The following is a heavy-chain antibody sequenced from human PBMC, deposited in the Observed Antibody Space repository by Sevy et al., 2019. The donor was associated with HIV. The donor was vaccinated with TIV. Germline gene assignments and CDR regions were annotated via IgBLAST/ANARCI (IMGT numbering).Heavy chain of an antibody. CDR1: GFTFSSYA. CDR3: AKDIAPIAAAGNAHFDY. J-gene: IGHJ4*02. V-gene: IGHV3-23*01. Sequence: GGSLRLSCAASGFTFSSYAMSWVRQAPGKGLEWVSAISGSGGSTYYADSVKGRFTISRDNSKNTLYLQMNSLRAEDTAVYYCAKDIAPIAAAGNAHFDYWGQGTLVTVSS. CDR2: ISGSGGST. D-gene: IGHD6-13*01.